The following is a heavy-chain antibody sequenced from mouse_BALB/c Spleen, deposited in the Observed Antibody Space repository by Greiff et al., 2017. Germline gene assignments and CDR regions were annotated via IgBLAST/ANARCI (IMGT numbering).Heavy chain of an antibody. J-gene: IGHJ4*01. CDR1: GFSLTDYG. V-gene: IGHV2-6-5*01. CDR3: AKHKTTATVYAMDY. CDR2: IWGGGST. D-gene: IGHD1-2*01. Sequence: VKLMESGPGLVAPSQSLSITCTVSGFSLTDYGVSWIRQPPGKGLEWLGVIWGGGSTYYNSALKSRLSISKDNSKSQVFLKMNSLQTDDTAMYYCAKHKTTATVYAMDYWGQGTSVTVSS.